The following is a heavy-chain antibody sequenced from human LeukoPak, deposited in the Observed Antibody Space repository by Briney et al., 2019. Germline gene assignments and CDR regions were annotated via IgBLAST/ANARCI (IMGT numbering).Heavy chain of an antibody. CDR3: ARDDAGYSSGWYWVY. CDR1: GFTFSGYE. Sequence: GGSLRLFCEASGFTFSGYEMNWVRQAPGKGLEWVSYISSIGSIIYYADSEKCRFTISRDNAKNSLYLQMNSLRAEDTAVYYCARDDAGYSSGWYWVYWGQGTLVTVSS. J-gene: IGHJ4*02. D-gene: IGHD6-19*01. V-gene: IGHV3-48*03. CDR2: ISSIGSII.